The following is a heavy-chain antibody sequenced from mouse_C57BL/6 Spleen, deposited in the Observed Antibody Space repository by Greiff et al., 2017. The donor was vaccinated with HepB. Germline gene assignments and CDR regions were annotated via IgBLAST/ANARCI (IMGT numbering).Heavy chain of an antibody. V-gene: IGHV2-4*01. Sequence: VQLQESGPGLVQPSQSLSITCTVSGFSLTSYGVHWVRQPPGKGLEWLGVIWSGGSTDYNAAFISRLSISKDNSKSQVFFKMNSLQADDTDIYYCAESHYGSSYDAMDYWGQGTSVTVSS. CDR2: IWSGGST. J-gene: IGHJ4*01. D-gene: IGHD1-1*01. CDR3: AESHYGSSYDAMDY. CDR1: GFSLTSYG.